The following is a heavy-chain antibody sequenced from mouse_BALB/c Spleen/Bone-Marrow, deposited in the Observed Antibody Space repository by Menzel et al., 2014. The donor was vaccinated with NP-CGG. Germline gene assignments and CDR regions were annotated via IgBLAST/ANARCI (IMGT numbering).Heavy chain of an antibody. CDR2: INRNGGDT. J-gene: IGHJ3*01. CDR3: XXGXDGHSWFAY. Sequence: EVMLVESGGGLVQPGGSLKLSCAASGFTFSNYGLSWVRQTPDRRLEYVANINRNGGDTYYPDSVKGRFTISRDNARNTLNLQMSSLKSEDTAMXXXXXGXDGHSWFAYWGQGTLVTVSA. CDR1: GFTFSNYG. V-gene: IGHV5-6-3*01. D-gene: IGHD2-3*01.